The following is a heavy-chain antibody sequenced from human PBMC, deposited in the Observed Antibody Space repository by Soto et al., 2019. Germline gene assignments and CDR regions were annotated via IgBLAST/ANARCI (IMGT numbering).Heavy chain of an antibody. CDR2: MYNTGST. CDR3: AIMQWLPLSAFFL. J-gene: IGHJ3*01. V-gene: IGHV4-59*01. D-gene: IGHD6-19*01. CDR1: GGSISGYY. Sequence: PSETLSLTCTVSGGSISGYYWSWIRQPPGKGLEWIGYMYNTGSTVYNPSFKSRVTISVDTSKNQFSLKLSSVTAADTAVYYCAIMQWLPLSAFFLWGQGTMVSVS.